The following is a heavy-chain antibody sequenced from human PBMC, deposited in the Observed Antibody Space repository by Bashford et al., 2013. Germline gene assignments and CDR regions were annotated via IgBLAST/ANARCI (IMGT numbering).Heavy chain of an antibody. Sequence: WIRQPPGKGLEWIGYIFHSGTTYYNPSLKSRVSISLDTSKNQFSLKLGSVTAADTAVYYCARGAHFVLAAAGSLEFWGQGKLVTVSS. CDR2: IFHSGTT. J-gene: IGHJ4*02. D-gene: IGHD6-13*01. CDR3: ARGAHFVLAAAGSLEF. V-gene: IGHV4-31*02.